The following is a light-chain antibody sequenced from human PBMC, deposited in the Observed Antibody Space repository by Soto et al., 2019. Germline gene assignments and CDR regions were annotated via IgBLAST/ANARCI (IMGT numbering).Light chain of an antibody. CDR2: GAS. J-gene: IGKJ5*01. CDR3: QHRDNWLYT. CDR1: QSFNSTH. Sequence: IGLKHSPGTLSLSPGEIATPSCRASQSFNSTHLAWYQQKPGQAPRLLIYGASSRATGIPDRFSGSGSGTDFTLTISRLDPEDFAIYYCQHRDNWLYTFGQGTRLEIK. V-gene: IGKV3D-20*02.